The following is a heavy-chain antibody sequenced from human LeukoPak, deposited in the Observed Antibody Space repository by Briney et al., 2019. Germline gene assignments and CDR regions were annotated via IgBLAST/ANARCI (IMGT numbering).Heavy chain of an antibody. J-gene: IGHJ4*02. CDR1: GFTFSSYG. D-gene: IGHD1-20*01. Sequence: GRSLRLSCAASGFTFSSYGMHWVRQAPGKGLEWVAVISYDGSNKYYADSVKGRFTISRDNSKNTLYLQMNSLRAEDTAVYYCAKDPTHPYNWNHFDYWGQGTLVTVSS. CDR3: AKDPTHPYNWNHFDY. CDR2: ISYDGSNK. V-gene: IGHV3-30*18.